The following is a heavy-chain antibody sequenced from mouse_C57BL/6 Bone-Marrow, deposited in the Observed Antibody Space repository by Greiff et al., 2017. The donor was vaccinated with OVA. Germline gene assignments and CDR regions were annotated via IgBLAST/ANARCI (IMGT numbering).Heavy chain of an antibody. CDR2: ISSGSSTI. V-gene: IGHV5-17*01. J-gene: IGHJ4*01. Sequence: EVKLVESGGGLVKPGGSLKLSCAASGFTFSDYGMHWVRQAPEKGLEWVAYISSGSSTIYYADTVKGRFTISRDNAKNTLFLQMTSLRSEDTAMYYCARPYPPYGNYDSMDYWGQGTSVTVSS. CDR1: GFTFSDYG. CDR3: ARPYPPYGNYDSMDY. D-gene: IGHD2-1*01.